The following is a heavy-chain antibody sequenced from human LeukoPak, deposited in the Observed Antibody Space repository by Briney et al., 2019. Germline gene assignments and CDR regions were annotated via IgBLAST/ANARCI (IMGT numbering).Heavy chain of an antibody. D-gene: IGHD4-17*01. Sequence: ASVKVSCKASGYTFTGYYMHWVRQAPGQGLEWMGWINPNSGGTNYAQKFQGWVTMTRDTSISTAYMELSRLRSDDTAVYYCARGNAVTSPFDYWGRGTLVTVSS. CDR3: ARGNAVTSPFDY. CDR1: GYTFTGYY. J-gene: IGHJ4*02. V-gene: IGHV1-2*04. CDR2: INPNSGGT.